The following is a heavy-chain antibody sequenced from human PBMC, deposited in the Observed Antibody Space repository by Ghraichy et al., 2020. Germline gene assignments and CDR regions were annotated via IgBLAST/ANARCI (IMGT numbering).Heavy chain of an antibody. V-gene: IGHV3-74*01. CDR2: INSDGSST. D-gene: IGHD3-10*01. CDR3: AKDWRYYGSGSYYTPTEY. J-gene: IGHJ4*02. Sequence: GGSLRLSCAASGFTFSNYWMHWVRQAPGKGLVWVSRINSDGSSTSYTDSVKGRFTISRDNAKNTLDLQMNSLRAEDTAVYYCAKDWRYYGSGSYYTPTEYWGQGTRVTVSS. CDR1: GFTFSNYW.